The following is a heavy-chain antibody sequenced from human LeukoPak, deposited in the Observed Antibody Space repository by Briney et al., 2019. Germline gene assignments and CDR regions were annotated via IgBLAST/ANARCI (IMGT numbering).Heavy chain of an antibody. J-gene: IGHJ5*02. V-gene: IGHV3-48*02. D-gene: IGHD2-15*01. Sequence: PGGSLRLSCAASGFTFSSYSMNWVRQAPGKGLEWVSYISSSGSSIFYADSVKGRFTISRDNGKNSLYLQMNILRDDDTAVYYCARDGIARLHFDPWGQGTLVTVSS. CDR2: ISSSGSSI. CDR3: ARDGIARLHFDP. CDR1: GFTFSSYS.